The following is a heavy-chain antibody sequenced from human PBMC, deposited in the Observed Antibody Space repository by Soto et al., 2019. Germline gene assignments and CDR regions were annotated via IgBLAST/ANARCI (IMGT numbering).Heavy chain of an antibody. V-gene: IGHV3-21*01. CDR2: ISSSSSYI. D-gene: IGHD1-26*01. CDR3: AIALRIVGATYFFDY. Sequence: GGSLRLSCAASGFTFSSYSMNWVRQAPGKGLEWVSSISSSSSYIYYADSVKGRFTISRDNAKNSLYLQMNSLRAEDTAVYYCAIALRIVGATYFFDYWGQGTLVTVSS. CDR1: GFTFSSYS. J-gene: IGHJ4*02.